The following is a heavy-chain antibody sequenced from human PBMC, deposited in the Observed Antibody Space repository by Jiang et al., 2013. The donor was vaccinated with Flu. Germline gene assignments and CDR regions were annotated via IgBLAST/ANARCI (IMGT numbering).Heavy chain of an antibody. CDR3: AKIPRYCTIAACYED. D-gene: IGHD2-2*01. J-gene: IGHJ4*02. V-gene: IGHV3-23*04. CDR2: IGSSGAST. Sequence: VQLVESGGGLVQPGGSLRLSCAASGFTFSNYGMTWVRQAPGKGLEWVSAIGSSGASTYYADSVKGRFTISRDNSMNTLYLQMNSLRAEDTAVYYCAKIPRYCTIAACYEDWGQGALVTVSS. CDR1: GFTFSNYG.